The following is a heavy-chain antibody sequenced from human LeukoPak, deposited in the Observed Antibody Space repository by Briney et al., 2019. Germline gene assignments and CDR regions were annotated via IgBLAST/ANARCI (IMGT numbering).Heavy chain of an antibody. Sequence: PSETLSLTCTVSGGSFSGHYWSWIRKPPGKGLEWIGYISYIGSTNYNPSLKSRVTISVDTSKNQFSLKLSSVTAADTAVYYCARDPTTVTKGLDIWGQGTMVTVSS. CDR2: ISYIGST. D-gene: IGHD4-17*01. V-gene: IGHV4-59*11. J-gene: IGHJ3*02. CDR3: ARDPTTVTKGLDI. CDR1: GGSFSGHY.